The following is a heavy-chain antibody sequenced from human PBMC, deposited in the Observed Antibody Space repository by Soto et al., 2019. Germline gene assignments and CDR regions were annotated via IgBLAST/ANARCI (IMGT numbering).Heavy chain of an antibody. D-gene: IGHD3-3*01. CDR1: GGSFSGYY. CDR2: INHSGST. CDR3: ARGPGITIFGVAAYYYGMDV. Sequence: PSETLSLTCAVYGGSFSGYYWSWIRQPPGKGLEWIGEINHSGSTNYNPSLKSRVTISVDTSKNQFSLKLSSVTAADTAVYYCARGPGITIFGVAAYYYGMDVSGQGTTGTVS. J-gene: IGHJ6*02. V-gene: IGHV4-34*01.